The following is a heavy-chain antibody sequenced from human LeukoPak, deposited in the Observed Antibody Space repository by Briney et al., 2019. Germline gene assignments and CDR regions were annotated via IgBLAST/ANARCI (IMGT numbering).Heavy chain of an antibody. CDR2: MNPNSGNT. CDR1: GYTFTSYD. Sequence: ASVKVSCKASGYTFTSYDINWVRQATGQGLEWMGWMNPNSGNTGYAQKFQGRVTITRNTSISTAYMELSSLGSEDTAVYYCARGIAARRGGYFDYWGQGTLVTVSS. J-gene: IGHJ4*02. V-gene: IGHV1-8*03. D-gene: IGHD6-6*01. CDR3: ARGIAARRGGYFDY.